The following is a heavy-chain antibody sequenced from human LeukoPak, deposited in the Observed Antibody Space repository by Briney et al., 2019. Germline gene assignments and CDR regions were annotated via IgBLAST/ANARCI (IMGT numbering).Heavy chain of an antibody. CDR2: IKQDGSEK. CDR1: GFTFSSYW. J-gene: IGHJ5*02. Sequence: GGSLRLSCAAAGFTFSSYWMSWVRQAPGKGLEWVANIKQDGSEKYYVDSVKGRFTLSRDNAKHSLYLQMNSLRAEDTAVYYCARGPGTPAFDPWGQGTLVTVSS. V-gene: IGHV3-7*01. CDR3: ARGPGTPAFDP.